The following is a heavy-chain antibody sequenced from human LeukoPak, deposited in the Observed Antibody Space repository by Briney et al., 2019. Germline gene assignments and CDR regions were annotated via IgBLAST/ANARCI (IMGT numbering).Heavy chain of an antibody. CDR3: AKDVLRFSWFDP. CDR1: GFTFSSYA. J-gene: IGHJ5*02. CDR2: ISGSGGST. V-gene: IGHV3-23*01. Sequence: GGSLRLSCAASGFTFSSYAMSWVRQAPGKGLEWVSAISGSGGSTYYADSVKGRFTISRDNSKNTLYLRMNSLRAEDTAVYYCAKDVLRFSWFDPWGQGTLVTVSS. D-gene: IGHD5-12*01.